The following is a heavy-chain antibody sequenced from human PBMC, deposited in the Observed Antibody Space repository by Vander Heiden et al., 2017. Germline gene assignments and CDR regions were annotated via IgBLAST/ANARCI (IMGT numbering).Heavy chain of an antibody. CDR2: INQDGSEK. D-gene: IGHD5-12*01. CDR3: ARGGYSGYAIF. J-gene: IGHJ4*02. V-gene: IGHV3-7*05. CDR1: GFTFSTFW. Sequence: EVQLVESGGGLVQPGGSLRLSCAASGFTFSTFWMSWVRQAPGKGLEWVAKINQDGSEKNYVDSVKGRFTISRDNARNSLYLQMNSLRAEDMAVYYCARGGYSGYAIFWGQGTPVTVSS.